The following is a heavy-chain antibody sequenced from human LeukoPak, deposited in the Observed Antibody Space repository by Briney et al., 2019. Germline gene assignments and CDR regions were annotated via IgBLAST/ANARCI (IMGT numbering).Heavy chain of an antibody. J-gene: IGHJ4*02. D-gene: IGHD5-12*01. CDR3: AAGERGYSGYDYFDY. Sequence: ASVQVSCKASGGTFSSYAIGWVRQAPGQGLEWMGGIIPIFGTANYAKKFQGRVTITADESTSTAYMELSRLRSEDTAVYYCAAGERGYSGYDYFDYWGQGTLVTVSS. V-gene: IGHV1-69*01. CDR2: IIPIFGTA. CDR1: GGTFSSYA.